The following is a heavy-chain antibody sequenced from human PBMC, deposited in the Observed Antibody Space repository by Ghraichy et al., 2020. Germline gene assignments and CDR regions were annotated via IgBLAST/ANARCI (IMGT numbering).Heavy chain of an antibody. CDR1: GGSISSYY. CDR3: AGSKGRGVPAAIDY. CDR2: IYYSGNT. J-gene: IGHJ4*02. D-gene: IGHD2-2*01. Sequence: SETLSLTCTVSGGSISSYYWSWIRQPPGKGLEWIGYIYYSGNTNYNPSLKSRVTISVDTSKNQFSLKLSSVTAADTAVYYCAGSKGRGVPAAIDYWGQGTLVTVSS. V-gene: IGHV4-59*03.